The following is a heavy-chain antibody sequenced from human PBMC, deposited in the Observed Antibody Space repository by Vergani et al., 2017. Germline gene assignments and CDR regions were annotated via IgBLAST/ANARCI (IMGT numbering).Heavy chain of an antibody. V-gene: IGHV1-46*01. D-gene: IGHD6-13*01. CDR3: ARSGSSLELDY. Sequence: QVQLVQSGAEVKKPGASVKVSCKASGYTFTSYYMHWVRQAPGQGLEWMGIINPSGGSTSYAQKFQGRVTMTRDTSTSTAYMELSRLRSDDTAVYYCARSGSSLELDYWGQGTLVTVSS. CDR2: INPSGGST. J-gene: IGHJ4*02. CDR1: GYTFTSYY.